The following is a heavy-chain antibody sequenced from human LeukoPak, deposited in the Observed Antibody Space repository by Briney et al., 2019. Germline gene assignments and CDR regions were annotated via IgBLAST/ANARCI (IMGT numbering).Heavy chain of an antibody. CDR3: ASLGATTIYYYGMDV. CDR2: INPKSGGT. D-gene: IGHD1-26*01. CDR1: GGTFSSYA. Sequence: ASVKVSCKASGGTFSSYAISWVRQAPGQGLEWMGWINPKSGGTNYAQKFQGRVTMTRDTSVSAVYMGLSSLRSDDTAVYYCASLGATTIYYYGMDVWGQGTTVTVSS. J-gene: IGHJ6*02. V-gene: IGHV1-2*02.